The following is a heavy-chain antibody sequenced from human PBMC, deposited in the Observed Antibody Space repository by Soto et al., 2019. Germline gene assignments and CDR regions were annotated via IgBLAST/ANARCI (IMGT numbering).Heavy chain of an antibody. CDR2: INPNSGGT. D-gene: IGHD1-26*01. CDR1: VYTFTGNY. V-gene: IGHV1-2*02. CDR3: ARANFNSGFDY. J-gene: IGHJ4*02. Sequence: AAVKCSFKASVYTFTGNYMHWLRQAPGQGLEWMGWINPNSGGTDYAQKFQGRVTRTRDASISKVYIDLSSLTSDDTAVYYCARANFNSGFDYWGQGAMVTVSS.